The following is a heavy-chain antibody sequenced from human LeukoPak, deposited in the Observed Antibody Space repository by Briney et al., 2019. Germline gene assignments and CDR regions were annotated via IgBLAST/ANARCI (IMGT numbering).Heavy chain of an antibody. V-gene: IGHV4-61*01. CDR2: VYYIGRT. CDR3: AREAATSYYDSSGYYRQTEVFDV. Sequence: KTSETLSLTCTVSGGSVNSDSYYWTWIRQPPGKGLEWIGYVYYIGRTNYNPSLKSRVTISVDTSKTQFSLKLNSVTDADTALYYCAREAATSYYDSSGYYRQTEVFDVWGQGTMVTVSS. CDR1: GGSVNSDSYY. J-gene: IGHJ3*01. D-gene: IGHD3-22*01.